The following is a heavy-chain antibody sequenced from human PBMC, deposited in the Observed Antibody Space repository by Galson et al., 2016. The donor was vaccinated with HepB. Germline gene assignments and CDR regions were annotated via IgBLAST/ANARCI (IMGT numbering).Heavy chain of an antibody. CDR3: ARELSYSGRDC. J-gene: IGHJ4*02. D-gene: IGHD1-26*01. CDR1: GFTFTRYW. Sequence: SLRLSCAASGFTFTRYWMSWVRQAPGKGLEWVANIKPDGREKNYVDSVKGRFTISIDNAKNSLYLQMNSLRVEDTAVYYCARELSYSGRDCWGQGTLVTVSS. CDR2: IKPDGREK. V-gene: IGHV3-7*03.